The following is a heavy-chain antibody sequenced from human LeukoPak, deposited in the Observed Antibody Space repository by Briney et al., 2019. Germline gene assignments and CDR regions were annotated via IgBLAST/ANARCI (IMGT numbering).Heavy chain of an antibody. V-gene: IGHV1-46*01. Sequence: ASVKVSCKTSGYTFTNYFAHWVRQAPGQGPEWMGLINPSDGTTVYTQSFQGRITMTRDTSTTTVYMELISLRADDTAVYFCLREEVGGHFDYWGQGALVTVSS. CDR3: LREEVGGHFDY. J-gene: IGHJ4*02. D-gene: IGHD3-16*01. CDR2: INPSDGTT. CDR1: GYTFTNYF.